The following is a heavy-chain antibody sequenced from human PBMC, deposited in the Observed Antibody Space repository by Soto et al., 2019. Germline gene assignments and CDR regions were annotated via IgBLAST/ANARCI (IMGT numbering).Heavy chain of an antibody. J-gene: IGHJ6*03. V-gene: IGHV4-59*12. CDR3: ARGRIVVVPARGSYYYYYYYMDV. D-gene: IGHD2-2*01. CDR2: IYYSGST. Sequence: PSETLSLTCTVSGGSISSYYWSWIRQPPGKGLEWIGYIYYSGSTNYNPSLKSRVTISVDTSKNQFSLKLSSVTAADTAVYYCARGRIVVVPARGSYYYYYYYMDVWGKGTTVTVSS. CDR1: GGSISSYY.